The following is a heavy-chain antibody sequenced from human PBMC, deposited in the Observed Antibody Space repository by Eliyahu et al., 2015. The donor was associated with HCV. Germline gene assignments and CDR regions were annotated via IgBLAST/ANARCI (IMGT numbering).Heavy chain of an antibody. Sequence: EVQLVESGGGLVQPGGSLRLSCAASGFTFSSYWMXWVRQAPGKGLGWVANIKQDGSEKYYVDSVKGRFTISRDNAKNSLYLQMNSLRAEDTAVYYCARVERWLASEYFQHWGQGTLVTVSS. CDR1: GFTFSSYW. CDR2: IKQDGSEK. J-gene: IGHJ1*01. CDR3: ARVERWLASEYFQH. V-gene: IGHV3-7*01. D-gene: IGHD6-19*01.